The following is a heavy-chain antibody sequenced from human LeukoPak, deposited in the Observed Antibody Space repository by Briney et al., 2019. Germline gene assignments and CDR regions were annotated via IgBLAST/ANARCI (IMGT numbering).Heavy chain of an antibody. CDR1: GFTFSNHA. D-gene: IGHD5-12*01. Sequence: GGSLRLSCVASGFTFSNHAMAWARRRSGKGLEWVSVIGLGGEKYYADSVKGRFTITRDNSRNTVDLEMNSLSVEDTAVYYCATSGYSGYDRPTWGQGTQVTVSS. V-gene: IGHV3-23*01. CDR3: ATSGYSGYDRPT. CDR2: IGLGGEK. J-gene: IGHJ5*02.